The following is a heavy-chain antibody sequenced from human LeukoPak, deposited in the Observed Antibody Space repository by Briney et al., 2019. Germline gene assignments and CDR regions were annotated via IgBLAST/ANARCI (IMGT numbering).Heavy chain of an antibody. J-gene: IGHJ5*02. CDR1: GFTFSSYG. CDR3: AAARLDP. CDR2: IRYDGSNK. Sequence: GGSLRLSCGASGFTFSSYGMHWVRQAPGKGLEWVSFIRYDGSNKYYADSVKGRFTISRDNSKNTLYLQMNSLRAEDTAVYYRAAARLDPWGQGTLVTFSS. V-gene: IGHV3-30*02.